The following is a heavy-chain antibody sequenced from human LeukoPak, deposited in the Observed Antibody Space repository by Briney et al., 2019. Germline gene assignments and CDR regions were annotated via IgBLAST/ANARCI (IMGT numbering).Heavy chain of an antibody. D-gene: IGHD1-26*01. CDR1: GIAVIGNY. J-gene: IGHJ4*02. V-gene: IGHV3-53*01. Sequence: GGSLRLSCAASGIAVIGNYMSWVRQPPGKGLEWVSFLSINTDTFYADSVRGRFTISRDSSKNTLFLQMNSLRDEDSAGYSCAIAQSWDELFDSWGQGTLVTVSS. CDR3: AIAQSWDELFDS. CDR2: LSINTDT.